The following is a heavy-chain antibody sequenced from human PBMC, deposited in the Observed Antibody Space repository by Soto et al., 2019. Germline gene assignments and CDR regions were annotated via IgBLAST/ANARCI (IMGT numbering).Heavy chain of an antibody. CDR2: IGTAGDT. CDR1: GFTFSSYD. Sequence: GGSLRLSCAASGFTFSSYDMHWVRQATGKGLEWVSAIGTAGDTYYPGSVKGRFTISRENAKNSLYLQMNSLRAGDTAVYYCATFSLRFLDPSPESMTQDYMDVWGKGTTVTVSS. J-gene: IGHJ6*03. CDR3: ATFSLRFLDPSPESMTQDYMDV. V-gene: IGHV3-13*01. D-gene: IGHD3-3*01.